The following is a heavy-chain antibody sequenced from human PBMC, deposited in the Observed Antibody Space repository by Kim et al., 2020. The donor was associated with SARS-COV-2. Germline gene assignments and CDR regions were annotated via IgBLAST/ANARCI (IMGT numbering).Heavy chain of an antibody. CDR2: IWYDGNNK. CDR1: GFTFSSYG. D-gene: IGHD3-22*01. J-gene: IGHJ6*02. CDR3: AKDSIAIIVPSYYGMDV. V-gene: IGHV3-33*06. Sequence: GGSLRLSCAASGFTFSSYGMHWVRQAPGKGLEWVAVIWYDGNNKYYADSVKGRFTISRDNSKNTLYLQMNSLRAEDTAVYYCAKDSIAIIVPSYYGMDVWGQGTTVTVSS.